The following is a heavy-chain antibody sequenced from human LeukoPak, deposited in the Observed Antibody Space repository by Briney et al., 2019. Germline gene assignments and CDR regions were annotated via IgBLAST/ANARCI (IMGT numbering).Heavy chain of an antibody. CDR3: ARDGVSGRFGELLKYNWFDP. CDR2: INSDGSST. J-gene: IGHJ5*02. Sequence: PGGSLRLSCAASGFSFSSYWMHWVRQAPGKGLVWVSRINSDGSSTSYADSVKGRFTSSRDNAKNTLYLQMNGLRAEDTAVYYCARDGVSGRFGELLKYNWFDPWGQGTLVTVSS. D-gene: IGHD3-10*01. CDR1: GFSFSSYW. V-gene: IGHV3-74*01.